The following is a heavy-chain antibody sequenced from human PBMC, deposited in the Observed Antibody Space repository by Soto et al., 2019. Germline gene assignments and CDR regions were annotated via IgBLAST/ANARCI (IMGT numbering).Heavy chain of an antibody. Sequence: AGGSLRLSCAASGSTFSAYDMHWVRQTTGKGLEWVSAIGAADDPYYLGSVKGRFTISRENAKNSLYLQMNSLRAEDTAVYYCARAYPGRLPRRADYYFAMDVWGQGTTVTVSS. V-gene: IGHV3-13*05. CDR3: ARAYPGRLPRRADYYFAMDV. CDR2: IGAADDP. J-gene: IGHJ6*02. CDR1: GSTFSAYD. D-gene: IGHD6-25*01.